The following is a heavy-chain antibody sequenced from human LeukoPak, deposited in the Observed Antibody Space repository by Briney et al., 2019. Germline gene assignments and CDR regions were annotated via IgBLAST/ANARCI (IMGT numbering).Heavy chain of an antibody. CDR1: GGSISSGDYY. CDR2: IYYSGST. J-gene: IGHJ4*02. D-gene: IGHD2-2*01. Sequence: SQTLSLPCTVSGGSISSGDYYWSWIRQPPGKGLEWIGYIYYSGSTYYNPSLKSRVTISVDTSKNQFSLKLSSVTAADTAVYYCARGGGHIVVVPAAKKGFDSWGQGTLVTVSS. CDR3: ARGGGHIVVVPAAKKGFDS. V-gene: IGHV4-30-4*01.